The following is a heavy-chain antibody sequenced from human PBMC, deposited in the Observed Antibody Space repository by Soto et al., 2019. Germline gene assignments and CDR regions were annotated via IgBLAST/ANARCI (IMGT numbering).Heavy chain of an antibody. D-gene: IGHD5-18*01. CDR3: ARDIQAMTSYGGLDY. CDR2: ISYDGSNK. J-gene: IGHJ4*02. V-gene: IGHV3-30-3*01. Sequence: PGGSLRLSCAASGFTFSSYAMHWVRQAPGKGLEWVAVISYDGSNKYYADSVKGRFTISRDNSKNTLYLQMNSLRAEDTAVYYCARDIQAMTSYGGLDYWGQGTLVTVSS. CDR1: GFTFSSYA.